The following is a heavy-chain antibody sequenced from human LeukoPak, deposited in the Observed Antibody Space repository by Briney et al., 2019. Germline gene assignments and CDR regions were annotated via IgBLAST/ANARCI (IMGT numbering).Heavy chain of an antibody. CDR3: AKVAAAGTFPFDY. V-gene: IGHV3-30*02. Sequence: GGSLRLSCAASGFTFSSYGMHWVRQAPGKGLEWVAFIRYDGSNKYYADSVKGRFTISRDNSKNTLYLQMNSLRAEDTAVYYCAKVAAAGTFPFDYWGHGTLVTVSS. CDR1: GFTFSSYG. CDR2: IRYDGSNK. D-gene: IGHD6-13*01. J-gene: IGHJ4*01.